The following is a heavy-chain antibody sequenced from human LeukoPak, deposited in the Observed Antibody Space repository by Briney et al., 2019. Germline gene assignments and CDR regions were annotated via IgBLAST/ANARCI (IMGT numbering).Heavy chain of an antibody. V-gene: IGHV3-9*01. D-gene: IGHD2-21*01. CDR1: GFTFGDFA. J-gene: IGHJ2*01. CDR3: ARVRDAIPWSWYFDV. CDR2: ITWDTGIV. Sequence: GGSLRLSCEASGFTFGDFAFHWVRQAPGKGLEWVSGITWDTGIVAYADSVKGRFTISRDNSKNSLFLQMNSLRTDDTALYYCARVRDAIPWSWYFDVWGRGTLVTVSS.